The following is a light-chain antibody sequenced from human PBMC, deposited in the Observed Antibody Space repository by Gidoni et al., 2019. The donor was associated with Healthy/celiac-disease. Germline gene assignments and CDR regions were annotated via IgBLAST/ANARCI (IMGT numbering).Light chain of an antibody. CDR1: SSDVGGYNY. CDR3: CSYAGSYTL. Sequence: QSALTHPRPVSGSPGQSVTISCTATSSDVGGYNYVSWYQQHPGKAPRLMIYDVSKRPSGVPDRFSGSKSGNTASLTISGLQAEDEADYYCCSYAGSYTLFGTGTKVTVL. J-gene: IGLJ1*01. V-gene: IGLV2-11*01. CDR2: DVS.